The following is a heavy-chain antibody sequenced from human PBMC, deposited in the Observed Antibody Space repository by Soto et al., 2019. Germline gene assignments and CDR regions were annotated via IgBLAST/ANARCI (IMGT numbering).Heavy chain of an antibody. CDR3: ARELGGTTVNTLFDH. J-gene: IGHJ4*02. CDR2: VNPSGDNT. Sequence: AASVKVSCKASGYTFTRYYIHWVRQAPGQGLEWMGIVNPSGDNTNYAQKFRGRVTMTRDTSTNTVHMELSSLRSEDTAVYFCARELGGTTVNTLFDHWGQGTVVTISS. V-gene: IGHV1-46*01. D-gene: IGHD4-17*01. CDR1: GYTFTRYY.